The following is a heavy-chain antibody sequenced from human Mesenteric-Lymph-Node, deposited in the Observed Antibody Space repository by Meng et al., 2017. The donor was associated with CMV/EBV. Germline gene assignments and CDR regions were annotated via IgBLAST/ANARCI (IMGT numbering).Heavy chain of an antibody. Sequence: GESLKISCAASGFTFSSYWLHWVRQVPGKGLVWVSRINRDGSNTRYGDSVKGRFTISRENAKNSLYLQMNSLRAGDTAVYYCARVSGGSWYDYWGQGTLVTVSS. J-gene: IGHJ4*02. D-gene: IGHD6-13*01. CDR1: GFTFSSYW. CDR3: ARVSGGSWYDY. CDR2: INRDGSNT. V-gene: IGHV3-74*01.